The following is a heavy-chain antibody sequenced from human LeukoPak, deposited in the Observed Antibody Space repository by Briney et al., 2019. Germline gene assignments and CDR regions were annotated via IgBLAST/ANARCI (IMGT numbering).Heavy chain of an antibody. CDR1: GFTFSSYS. D-gene: IGHD3-9*01. CDR3: ARVSVFDWFLSLDY. V-gene: IGHV3-21*01. Sequence: PGGSLRLSCAASGFTFSSYSMNWVRQAPGKGLEWVSSISSSSSYIYYADSVKGRFTISRDNAKNSQYLQMNSLRAEDTAVYYCARVSVFDWFLSLDYWGLGTLVTVTS. J-gene: IGHJ4*02. CDR2: ISSSSSYI.